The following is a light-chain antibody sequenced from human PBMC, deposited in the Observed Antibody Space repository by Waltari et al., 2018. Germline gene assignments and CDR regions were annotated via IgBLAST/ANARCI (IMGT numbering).Light chain of an antibody. V-gene: IGKV3-15*01. CDR2: HAS. J-gene: IGKJ1*01. CDR3: QQYHHWWT. Sequence: IVMTQSPATLSVSPGGSAPLPCSPTESVSFHVAWYQQRPGQAPRLLMSHASARATGIPARFSGSWSGTEFTLTIGSLQSEDSGVYYCQQYHHWWTFGQGTKVEIK. CDR1: ESVSFH.